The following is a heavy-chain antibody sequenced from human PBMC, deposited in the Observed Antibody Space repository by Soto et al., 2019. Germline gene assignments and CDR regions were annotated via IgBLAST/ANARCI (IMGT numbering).Heavy chain of an antibody. J-gene: IGHJ4*02. Sequence: EVQLVESGGGLVRPGGSLRLSCAASGFNFNNFEMSWVRQAPGKGLEWISYIGRRGDTIYYADSVKGRFTISRDNAKKSLYLQMNSLRAEDTDVYYCARVAVEHYSEDFEYWGQGNLVTVSS. CDR1: GFNFNNFE. D-gene: IGHD2-15*01. V-gene: IGHV3-48*03. CDR2: IGRRGDTI. CDR3: ARVAVEHYSEDFEY.